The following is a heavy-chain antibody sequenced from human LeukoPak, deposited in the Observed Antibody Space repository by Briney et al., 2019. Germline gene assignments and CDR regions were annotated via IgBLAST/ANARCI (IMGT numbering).Heavy chain of an antibody. J-gene: IGHJ4*02. CDR3: ARARITVADTDYFDY. D-gene: IGHD6-19*01. CDR1: GDSFSTYV. CDR2: IIPIFGTA. V-gene: IGHV1-69*05. Sequence: ASVKFSCKASGDSFSTYVISWVRQAPGQGLEWMGGIIPIFGTANYAQKFQGRVTITTDESTSTAYMELRSLRSDDTAVYYCARARITVADTDYFDYWGQGTMVTVSS.